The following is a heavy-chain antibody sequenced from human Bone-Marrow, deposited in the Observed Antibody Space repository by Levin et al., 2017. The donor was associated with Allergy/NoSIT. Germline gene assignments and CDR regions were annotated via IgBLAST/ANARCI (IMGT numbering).Heavy chain of an antibody. Sequence: PGGSLRLSCAASGFTLSTYVMHWVRQAPGKGLEWVAVMSYDGSNEYYADSVKGRFTISRDNSNNALYLQMNSLRPEDTAVYYCAKAGGSWQDHDAFDIWGQGTMVTVSS. J-gene: IGHJ3*02. V-gene: IGHV3-30*18. CDR1: GFTLSTYV. D-gene: IGHD6-13*01. CDR3: AKAGGSWQDHDAFDI. CDR2: MSYDGSNE.